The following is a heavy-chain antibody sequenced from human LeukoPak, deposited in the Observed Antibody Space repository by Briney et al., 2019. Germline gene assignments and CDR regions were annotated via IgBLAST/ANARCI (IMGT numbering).Heavy chain of an antibody. J-gene: IGHJ3*02. V-gene: IGHV4-31*03. CDR1: GGSISSGGYY. Sequence: SETLSLTCTVSGGSISSGGYYWSWIRQHPGKGLEWIGYIYYSGSTYYNPSLKSRVTISVDTSKNQFSLKLSSVTTADTAVYYCARVGIVGGAFDIWGQGTMVTVSS. CDR3: ARVGIVGGAFDI. D-gene: IGHD3-22*01. CDR2: IYYSGST.